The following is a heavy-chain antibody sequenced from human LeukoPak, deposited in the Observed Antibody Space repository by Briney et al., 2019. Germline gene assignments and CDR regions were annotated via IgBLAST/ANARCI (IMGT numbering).Heavy chain of an antibody. CDR2: ISYDGKYE. V-gene: IGHV3-30*18. D-gene: IGHD1-26*01. J-gene: IGHJ4*02. CDR1: GFTFSNYG. Sequence: GRSLRLSCAASGFTFSNYGMHWVRQAPGKGLEWVAVISYDGKYEYYADSVKGRFSISRDNSKNTLYVQMSRLRAEDTAVYHCAKGDSGSYFYIGIDYWGQGTPVTVSS. CDR3: AKGDSGSYFYIGIDY.